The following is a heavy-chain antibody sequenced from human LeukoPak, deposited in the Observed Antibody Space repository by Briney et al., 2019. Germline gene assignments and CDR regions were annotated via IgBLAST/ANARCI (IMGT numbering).Heavy chain of an antibody. CDR3: ARQAQIAAAGTVDY. CDR2: ISSSSSTI. J-gene: IGHJ4*02. Sequence: GGSLRLSCAASGFTFSSYSMNWVRQAPGKGLEWVSYISSSSSTIYYADSVKGRFTISRDNAKNSLYLQMNSLRAEDTAVYYCARQAQIAAAGTVDYWGQGTLVTVSS. D-gene: IGHD6-13*01. CDR1: GFTFSSYS. V-gene: IGHV3-48*01.